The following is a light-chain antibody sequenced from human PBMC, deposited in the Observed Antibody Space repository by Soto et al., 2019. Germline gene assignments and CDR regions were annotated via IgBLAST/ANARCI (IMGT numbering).Light chain of an antibody. CDR2: GAS. CDR3: QQYGSSPIT. Sequence: EIVLTQSPGTLSLSPGERATLSCRAIQSVSSSYLAWYQQKPGQAPRXLIYGASSRETGIPDRFSGSGSGTDFTLTISRLEPEDFAVYYCQQYGSSPITFGQGTRLEIK. CDR1: QSVSSSY. V-gene: IGKV3-20*01. J-gene: IGKJ5*01.